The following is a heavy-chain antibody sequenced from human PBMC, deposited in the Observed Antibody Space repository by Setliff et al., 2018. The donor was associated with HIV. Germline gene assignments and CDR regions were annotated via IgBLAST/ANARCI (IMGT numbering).Heavy chain of an antibody. CDR1: GGSFSGYY. D-gene: IGHD3-10*01. J-gene: IGHJ6*03. V-gene: IGHV4-34*01. CDR3: ARPGRASYYYYMDV. Sequence: SETLSLTCAVYGGSFSGYYWSWIRQPPGKGLEWIGEINHSGRTNYNPSLKSRVTISVDTSRNQFSLKLSSVTAADTAVYYCARPGRASYYYYMDVWGKGTTVTVSS. CDR2: INHSGRT.